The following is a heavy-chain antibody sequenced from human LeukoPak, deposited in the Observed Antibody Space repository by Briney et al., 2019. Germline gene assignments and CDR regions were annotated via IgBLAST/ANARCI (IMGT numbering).Heavy chain of an antibody. CDR2: IYYSGST. CDR1: GGPISSSSYY. J-gene: IGHJ3*02. Sequence: PSETLSLTCTVSGGPISSSSYYWGWIRQPPGNGLEWIGSIYYSGSTYYNPSLKSRVTISVDTSKNQFSLRLSSVTAADTAVYYCARANYCGPTSFHFDIWGQGTMVTVSS. CDR3: ARANYCGPTSFHFDI. D-gene: IGHD3-10*01. V-gene: IGHV4-39*01.